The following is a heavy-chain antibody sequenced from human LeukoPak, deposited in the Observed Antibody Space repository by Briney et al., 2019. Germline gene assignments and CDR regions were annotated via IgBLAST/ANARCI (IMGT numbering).Heavy chain of an antibody. J-gene: IGHJ6*03. CDR2: TYYRSKWYN. CDR3: ARSRWLQDYYYYYMDV. CDR1: GDSVSSNSAA. D-gene: IGHD5-24*01. V-gene: IGHV6-1*01. Sequence: SQTLSLTCAISGDSVSSNSAAWNWIRQSPSRGLEWLGRTYYRSKWYNDYAVSVKSRITINPDTSKNQFSPQLNSVTPEDTAVYYCARSRWLQDYYYYYMDVWGKGTTVTVSS.